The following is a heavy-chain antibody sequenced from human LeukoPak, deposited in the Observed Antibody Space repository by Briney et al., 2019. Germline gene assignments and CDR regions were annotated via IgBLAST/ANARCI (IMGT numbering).Heavy chain of an antibody. V-gene: IGHV3-53*01. Sequence: GGSLRLSCAASGFTVSSNYMSWVRQAPGKGLEWVSVIYSGGSTYYADSVKGRFTISRDNSKNTLYLQMNSLRAEDTAVYYCASRGTVVRGVIRDYWGQGTLVTVSS. J-gene: IGHJ4*02. D-gene: IGHD3-10*01. CDR2: IYSGGST. CDR1: GFTVSSNY. CDR3: ASRGTVVRGVIRDY.